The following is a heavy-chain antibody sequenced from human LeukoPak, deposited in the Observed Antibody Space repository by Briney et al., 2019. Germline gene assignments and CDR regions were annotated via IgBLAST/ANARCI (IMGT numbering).Heavy chain of an antibody. CDR3: TRSTIAAAGTFDY. CDR1: GFTFSIYA. D-gene: IGHD6-13*01. V-gene: IGHV3-73*01. CDR2: IRSKANSYAT. J-gene: IGHJ4*02. Sequence: GGSLRLSCAASGFTFSIYAMSWVRQASGKGLEWVGRIRSKANSYATAYAASVKGRFTISRDDSKNTAYLQMNSLKTEDTAVYYCTRSTIAAAGTFDYWGQGTLVTVSS.